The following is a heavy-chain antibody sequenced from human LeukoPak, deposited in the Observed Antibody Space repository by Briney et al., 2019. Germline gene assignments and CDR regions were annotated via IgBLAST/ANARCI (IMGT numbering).Heavy chain of an antibody. D-gene: IGHD3-22*01. Sequence: GGSLRLSCAASGLTFSNYWMSWVRQAPGKGLEWVAVISYDGSNKYYADSVKGRFTISRDNSKNTLYLQMNSLRAEDTAVYYCARIGDYYDSSGYYYWGQGTLVTVSS. CDR2: ISYDGSNK. V-gene: IGHV3-30*03. CDR3: ARIGDYYDSSGYYY. J-gene: IGHJ4*02. CDR1: GLTFSNYW.